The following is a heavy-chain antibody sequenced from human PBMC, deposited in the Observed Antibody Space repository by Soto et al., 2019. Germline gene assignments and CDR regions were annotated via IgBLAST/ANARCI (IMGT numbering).Heavy chain of an antibody. CDR2: INPTSGDT. V-gene: IGHV1-2*02. CDR1: TYTFSDFY. CDR3: ARGRRRVLGTLPFDL. Sequence: ASVKVSCKASTYTFSDFYLHWVRQAPGQGLEWMGWINPTSGDTNYGHQFQGRVTMTSDTSTNTVYMELISLRSADTAVYYCARGRRRVLGTLPFDLWGPGTMVTVSS. D-gene: IGHD1-1*01. J-gene: IGHJ3*01.